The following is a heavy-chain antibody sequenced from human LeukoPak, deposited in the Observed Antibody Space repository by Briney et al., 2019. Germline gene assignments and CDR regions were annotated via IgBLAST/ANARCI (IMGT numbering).Heavy chain of an antibody. J-gene: IGHJ5*02. CDR3: ARDDRNWNYDH. V-gene: IGHV4-59*12. CDR2: IYSSGST. Sequence: GSLRLSCAASGFTFSDYYMSWIRQPPGKRLEWIGSIYSSGSTFFNPSLKGRVTISSDTSKNLFSLKMSSVTAADTAVYYCARDDRNWNYDHWGQGTLVSVS. CDR1: GFTFSDYY. D-gene: IGHD1-7*01.